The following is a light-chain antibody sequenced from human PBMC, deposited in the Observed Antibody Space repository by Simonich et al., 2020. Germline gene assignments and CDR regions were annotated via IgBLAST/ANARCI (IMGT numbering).Light chain of an antibody. Sequence: QAVLTQPASLSASPGASASLTCTLRSGINVGTYRIYWYQQKPGSPPPYLLRYKSDSDKQQGSGVPSRCSGSKDASANAGILLISGLQSEDEADYYCMIWHSSAVVFGGGTKLTVL. CDR3: MIWHSSAVV. CDR1: SGINVGTYR. V-gene: IGLV5-45*01. J-gene: IGLJ2*01. CDR2: YKSDSDK.